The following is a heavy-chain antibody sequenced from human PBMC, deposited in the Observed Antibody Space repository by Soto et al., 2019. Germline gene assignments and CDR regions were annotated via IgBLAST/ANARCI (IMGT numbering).Heavy chain of an antibody. V-gene: IGHV4-34*01. CDR1: GGSFSGYY. D-gene: IGHD3-10*01. J-gene: IGHJ4*02. Sequence: SETLSLTCAVYGGSFSGYYWSWIRQPPGKGLEWIGEINHSGSTNYNPSLKSRVTISVDTSKNQFTLKLSSVTAADTAVYYCARGRLTMVRGVIMAPFDYWGQGTLVTVSS. CDR2: INHSGST. CDR3: ARGRLTMVRGVIMAPFDY.